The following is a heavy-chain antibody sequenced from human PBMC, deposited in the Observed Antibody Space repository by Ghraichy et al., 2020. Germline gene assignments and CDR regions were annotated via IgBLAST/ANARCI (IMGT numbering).Heavy chain of an antibody. D-gene: IGHD6-13*01. Sequence: SQTLSLTCAVYGGSFSGYYWSWIRQPPGTGLECIGEINHIGSTNYDPSLKSRVTISVDKSKNQFSLKLSSVTAADTAVYYCARDLRPTRIAAAGTTDYYYYYGIDVWGQRTTVTVSS. CDR2: INHIGST. CDR1: GGSFSGYY. J-gene: IGHJ6*02. V-gene: IGHV4-34*01. CDR3: ARDLRPTRIAAAGTTDYYYYYGIDV.